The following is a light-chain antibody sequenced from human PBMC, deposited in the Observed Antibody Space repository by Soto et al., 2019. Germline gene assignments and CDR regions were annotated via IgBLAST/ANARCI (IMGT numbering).Light chain of an antibody. V-gene: IGKV3-20*01. CDR2: GAS. J-gene: IGKJ1*01. CDR1: QSVSSSY. Sequence: ETVLTQSPGTLSLSPGERATLSCRASQSVSSSYLVWYQQKPGQAPRLLIYGASSRATGIPDRFSGSGSATDFTLTISRLEPEDFAVYYCQQYGTSSWTFGQGTKVEIK. CDR3: QQYGTSSWT.